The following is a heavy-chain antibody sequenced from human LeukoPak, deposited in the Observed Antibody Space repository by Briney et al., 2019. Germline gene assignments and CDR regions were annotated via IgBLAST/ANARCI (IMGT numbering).Heavy chain of an antibody. Sequence: SETLSLTCTVSGGSISSYYWSWIRQPPGKGLEWIGYIYYSGSTNYNPSLKSRVTISVDTSKNQFSLKLSSVTAADTAVYYCARALGYCSSTSCLYYYYYMDVWGKGTTVTVPS. J-gene: IGHJ6*03. D-gene: IGHD2-2*01. CDR2: IYYSGST. V-gene: IGHV4-59*01. CDR3: ARALGYCSSTSCLYYYYYMDV. CDR1: GGSISSYY.